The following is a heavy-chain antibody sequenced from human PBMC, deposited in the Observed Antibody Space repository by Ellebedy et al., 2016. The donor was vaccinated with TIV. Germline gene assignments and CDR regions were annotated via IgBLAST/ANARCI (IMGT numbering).Heavy chain of an antibody. CDR1: GYTFANYY. CDR3: ARAPGYCSSSSCYYFDH. CDR2: INPSGGNT. V-gene: IGHV1-46*04. D-gene: IGHD2-2*01. J-gene: IGHJ4*02. Sequence: AASVKVSCKASGYTFANYYVHWVRQAPGQGLEWMGIINPSGGNTSYAQKLQGRVTMTRDTSTSTVYMELSSLRSEDPAVYYCARAPGYCSSSSCYYFDHWGQGTLVTVSS.